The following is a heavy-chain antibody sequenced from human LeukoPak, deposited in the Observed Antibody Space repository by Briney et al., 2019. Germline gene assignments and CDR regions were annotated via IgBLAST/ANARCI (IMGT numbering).Heavy chain of an antibody. CDR1: GYSISSGYY. D-gene: IGHD4-17*01. V-gene: IGHV4-38-2*01. CDR3: ARRAVTTVDY. CDR2: IYHSGST. J-gene: IGHJ4*02. Sequence: SETLSLTCAVSGYSISSGYYWGWIRPPPGKGLEWIGSIYHSGSTYYNPSLKSRVTISVDTSKNQFSLKLSSVTAADTAVYYCARRAVTTVDYWGQGTLVTVSS.